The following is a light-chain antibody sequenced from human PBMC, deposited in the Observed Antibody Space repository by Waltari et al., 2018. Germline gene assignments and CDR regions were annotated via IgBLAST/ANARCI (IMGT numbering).Light chain of an antibody. Sequence: QSALTQPASVPGSPGQSVTIFCAGTSNDVGGYNSVSWCQEHPGQAPRVIIYDVSDRPSGVSDRFSGSKSGNTASLTISGLQAEDEADYYCSSQSSNDVVLFGGGTKLTVL. J-gene: IGLJ2*01. CDR2: DVS. V-gene: IGLV2-14*01. CDR1: SNDVGGYNS. CDR3: SSQSSNDVVL.